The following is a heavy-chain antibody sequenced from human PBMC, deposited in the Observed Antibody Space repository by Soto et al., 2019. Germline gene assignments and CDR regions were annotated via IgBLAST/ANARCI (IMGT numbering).Heavy chain of an antibody. CDR1: GFLFNTYA. D-gene: IGHD3-3*01. Sequence: PGGSLRLSCAASGFLFNTYAMHWVRQAPGKGLEWVAVISYDVTNKYYADSVKGRFTISRDNSKNTLYLQMNSLTTEDTAVYYCARPGSGYDVLSGQYFYYYHTIDVRGQGTRVTVSS. V-gene: IGHV3-30-3*01. CDR3: ARPGSGYDVLSGQYFYYYHTIDV. CDR2: ISYDVTNK. J-gene: IGHJ6*02.